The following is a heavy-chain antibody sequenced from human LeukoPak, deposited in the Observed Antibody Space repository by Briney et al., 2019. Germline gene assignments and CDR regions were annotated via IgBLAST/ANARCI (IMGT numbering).Heavy chain of an antibody. J-gene: IGHJ5*02. Sequence: GASLQISCEASGSIFTSSWIGWVRPLPGKGLEWMGIIYPGDSDTRYSPSFQGQVTISADKSISTAYLQWSSLKASDTAMYYCARGILTGARNWFDPWGQGTLVTVSS. V-gene: IGHV5-51*01. CDR2: IYPGDSDT. CDR1: GSIFTSSW. CDR3: ARGILTGARNWFDP. D-gene: IGHD3-9*01.